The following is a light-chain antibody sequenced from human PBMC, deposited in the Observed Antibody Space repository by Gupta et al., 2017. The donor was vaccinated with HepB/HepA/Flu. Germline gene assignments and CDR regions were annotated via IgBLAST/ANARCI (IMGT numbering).Light chain of an antibody. CDR2: GAS. V-gene: IGKV3-15*01. Sequence: EIVMTQYPATLSVSPGERATLSCWASQSVSTSLAWYHQKPGQAPRPLIYGASTRATGVSARFSGSGSGTEFTLTISSLQSEDFGVYYCQQYYNWPPFTFGGGTKVEI. J-gene: IGKJ4*01. CDR3: QQYYNWPPFT. CDR1: QSVSTS.